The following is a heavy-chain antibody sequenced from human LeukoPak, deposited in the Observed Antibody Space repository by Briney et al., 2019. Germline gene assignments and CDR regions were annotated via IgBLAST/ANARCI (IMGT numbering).Heavy chain of an antibody. D-gene: IGHD3-3*01. CDR3: ARATNEWSYYYYYGMDV. V-gene: IGHV3-33*01. J-gene: IGHJ6*02. CDR1: GFTFSSYG. CDR2: IWYDGSNK. Sequence: GGSLRLSCAASGFTFSSYGMHWARQAPGKGLEWVAVIWYDGSNKYYADSVKGRFTISRDNSKNTLYLQMNSLRAEDTAVYYCARATNEWSYYYYYGMDVWGQGTTVTVSS.